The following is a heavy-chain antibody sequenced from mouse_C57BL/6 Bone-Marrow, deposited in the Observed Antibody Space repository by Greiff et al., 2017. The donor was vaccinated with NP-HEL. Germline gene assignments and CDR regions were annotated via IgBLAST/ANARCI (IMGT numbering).Heavy chain of an antibody. V-gene: IGHV8-8*01. J-gene: IGHJ2*01. CDR3: ARIGGGLDDGYFFDY. Sequence: ESGPGILQPSQTLSLTCSFSGFSLSTFGMGVGWIRQPSGKGLEWLAHIWWDDDKYYNPALKSRLTISKDTSKNQVFRKIANVDTADTATYSCARIGGGLDDGYFFDYWGQGTTLTVSS. CDR2: IWWDDDK. CDR1: GFSLSTFGMG. D-gene: IGHD2-3*01.